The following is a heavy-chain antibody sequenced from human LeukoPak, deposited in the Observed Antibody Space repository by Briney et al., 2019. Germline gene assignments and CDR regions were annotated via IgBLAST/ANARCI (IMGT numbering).Heavy chain of an antibody. Sequence: SETLSLTCTVSGGSISSYYWSWIRQPPGKGLEWIGYIYYSGSTNYNPSLKSRVTISVDTSKNQFSLKLSSVTAADTAVYYCARDRYYASGSSFDYWGQGTLVTVSS. V-gene: IGHV4-59*01. D-gene: IGHD3-10*01. CDR3: ARDRYYASGSSFDY. CDR2: IYYSGST. J-gene: IGHJ4*02. CDR1: GGSISSYY.